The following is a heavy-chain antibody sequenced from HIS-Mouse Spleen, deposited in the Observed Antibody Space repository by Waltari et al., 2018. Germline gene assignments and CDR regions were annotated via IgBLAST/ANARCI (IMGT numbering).Heavy chain of an antibody. J-gene: IGHJ2*01. CDR2: IYYSGST. D-gene: IGHD6-13*01. CDR3: AREIPYSSSWYDWYFDL. Sequence: QLQLQESGPGLVKPSETLSLTCTVSGGSISSSSYSGGWIRQPPGKGLGWIGSIYYSGSTYYNPSLKSRVTISVDTSKNQFSLKLSSVTAADTAVYYCAREIPYSSSWYDWYFDLWGRGTLVTVSS. CDR1: GGSISSSSYS. V-gene: IGHV4-39*07.